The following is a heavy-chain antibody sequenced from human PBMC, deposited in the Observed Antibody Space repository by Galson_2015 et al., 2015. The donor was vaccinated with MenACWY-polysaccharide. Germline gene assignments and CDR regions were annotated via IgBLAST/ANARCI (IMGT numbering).Heavy chain of an antibody. D-gene: IGHD6-6*01. CDR2: ISSSSSTI. CDR3: ASVGSGSSSSVAFDI. CDR1: GFTFSSRS. Sequence: SLRLSCAASGFTFSSRSMNWVRQAPGKGLEWVSYISSSSSTIYYADSVKGRFTISRDNAENSLYLQMSSLRTEDTAVYYCASVGSGSSSSVAFDIWGQGTMVTVSS. V-gene: IGHV3-48*01. J-gene: IGHJ3*02.